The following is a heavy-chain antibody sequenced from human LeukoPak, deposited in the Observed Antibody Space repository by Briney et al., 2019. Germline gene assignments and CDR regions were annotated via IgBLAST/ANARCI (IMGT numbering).Heavy chain of an antibody. CDR1: GFTFSDYY. CDR3: ARRDCSGGSCYSDY. V-gene: IGHV4-59*08. J-gene: IGHJ4*02. D-gene: IGHD2-15*01. Sequence: GSLRLSCAASGFTFSDYYMSWIRQAPGKGLEWIGYIYYSGSTNYNPSLKSRVTISVDTSKNQFSLKLSSVTAADTAVYYCARRDCSGGSCYSDYWGQGTLVTVSS. CDR2: IYYSGST.